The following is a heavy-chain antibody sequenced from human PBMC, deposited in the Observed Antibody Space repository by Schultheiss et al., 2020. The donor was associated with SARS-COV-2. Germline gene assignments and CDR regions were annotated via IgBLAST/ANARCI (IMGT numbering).Heavy chain of an antibody. CDR1: SSSSYY. V-gene: IGHV3-23*01. CDR3: AKGRSSSPSSAFDY. J-gene: IGHJ4*02. D-gene: IGHD6-6*01. CDR2: ISGSGGST. Sequence: SSSSYYWGWIRQPPGKGLEWLSAISGSGGSTYYADSVNGRFTISRDNSKNMLYLQMNSLRAEDTAVYYCAKGRSSSPSSAFDYWGQGTLVTVSS.